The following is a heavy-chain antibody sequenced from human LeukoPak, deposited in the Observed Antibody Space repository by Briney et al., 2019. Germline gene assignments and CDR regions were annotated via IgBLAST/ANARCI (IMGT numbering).Heavy chain of an antibody. CDR3: ATDRIALGFDY. D-gene: IGHD2/OR15-2a*01. V-gene: IGHV4-61*02. CDR2: IYKTGST. J-gene: IGHJ4*02. CDR1: GASISSGDYY. Sequence: SETLSLTCVVSGASISSGDYYRSWVRQPAGQGLEWIGRIYKTGSTYYNPSLTNRVTMSHDLSKNEFYLKVTSVAAADTAIYFCATDRIALGFDYWGQGALVTVAS.